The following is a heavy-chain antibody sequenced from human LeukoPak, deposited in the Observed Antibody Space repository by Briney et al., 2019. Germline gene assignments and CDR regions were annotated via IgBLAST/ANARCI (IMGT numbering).Heavy chain of an antibody. CDR2: IYIGGTT. Sequence: AGGSLRLSCAASGFFVSNNYMSWVRQAPGKGLEWVSVIYIGGTTYYADSVKGRFTISRDNSKNTVSLQMNSLRVEDTAVYYCARGIYGKYHFDHWGQGTLVTVSS. D-gene: IGHD4-17*01. V-gene: IGHV3-53*01. CDR1: GFFVSNNY. CDR3: ARGIYGKYHFDH. J-gene: IGHJ4*02.